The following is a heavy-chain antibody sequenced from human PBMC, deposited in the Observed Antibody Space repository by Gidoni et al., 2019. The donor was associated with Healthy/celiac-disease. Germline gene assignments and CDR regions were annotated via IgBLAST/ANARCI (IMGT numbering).Heavy chain of an antibody. CDR3: ARDLVGDYGAFDI. V-gene: IGHV3-7*01. CDR1: GFTFSSYW. J-gene: IGHJ3*02. CDR2: IKQEGSEK. Sequence: EVQLVESGGGLVQPGGSLRLSCAASGFTFSSYWMSWVRQAPGKGLGWVANIKQEGSEKYYVDSVKGRFTISRDNAKNSLYLQMNSLRAEDTAVYYCARDLVGDYGAFDIWGQGTMVTVSS. D-gene: IGHD4-17*01.